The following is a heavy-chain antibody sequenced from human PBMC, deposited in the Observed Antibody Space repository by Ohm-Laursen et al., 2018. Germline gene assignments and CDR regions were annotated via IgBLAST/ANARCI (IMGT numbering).Heavy chain of an antibody. Sequence: GASVKVSCKPSGYNIAYNHMHWVRQATGQGLEWMGWMNPNSGNTGYAQKFRGRVTMTRNTSISTVYMELTSLRSEDTAVYYCARGIAARYDYWGQGTLVTVSS. CDR3: ARGIAARYDY. CDR1: GYNIAYNH. D-gene: IGHD6-6*01. CDR2: MNPNSGNT. J-gene: IGHJ4*02. V-gene: IGHV1-8*02.